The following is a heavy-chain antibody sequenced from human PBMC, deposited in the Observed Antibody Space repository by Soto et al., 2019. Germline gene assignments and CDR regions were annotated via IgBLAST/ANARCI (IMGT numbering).Heavy chain of an antibody. Sequence: GGSLRLSCAASGFTFGSYGMHWVRQAPGKGLEWVAVISYDGSNKYYADYVRGRFAISRDNSNNMLYLQMNSLRAEDTAVYYCAKIRNVVYAHNAYWGQGTLVTVSS. CDR2: ISYDGSNK. J-gene: IGHJ4*02. CDR1: GFTFGSYG. CDR3: AKIRNVVYAHNAY. V-gene: IGHV3-30*18. D-gene: IGHD2-8*02.